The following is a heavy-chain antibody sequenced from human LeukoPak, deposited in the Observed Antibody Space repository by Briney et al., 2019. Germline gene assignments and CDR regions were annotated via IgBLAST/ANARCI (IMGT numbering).Heavy chain of an antibody. Sequence: PGGSLRLSCVASGFTVSNNYINWVRQAPGKGPEWVSSIDSSGSTDYANSVKGRFTISRNNFKNTLYLQMNSLRAEDTAVYYCARALYYFDYWGQGTLVTVSS. CDR1: GFTVSNNY. V-gene: IGHV3-53*04. CDR3: ARALYYFDY. J-gene: IGHJ4*02. CDR2: IDSSGST.